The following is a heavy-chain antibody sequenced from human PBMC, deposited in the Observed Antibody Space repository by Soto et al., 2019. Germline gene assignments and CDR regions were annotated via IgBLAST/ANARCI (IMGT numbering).Heavy chain of an antibody. D-gene: IGHD3-3*01. CDR2: INPSGGST. CDR1: GYTFNSYD. Sequence: ASVKVSCKASGYTFNSYDMHWVRQAPGQGLEWMGIINPSGGSTSYAQKFQGRVTMTRDTSTSTVYMELSSLRSEDTAVYYCARVTADSTFDYWGQGTLVTVSS. J-gene: IGHJ4*02. V-gene: IGHV1-46*02. CDR3: ARVTADSTFDY.